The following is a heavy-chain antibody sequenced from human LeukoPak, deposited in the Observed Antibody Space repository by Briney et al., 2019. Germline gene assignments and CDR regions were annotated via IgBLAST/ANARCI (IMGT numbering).Heavy chain of an antibody. Sequence: SETLSLTCTVSGGSISSYYWSWIRQPPGKGLEWLGYIYYSGSTNYNPSLKSRVAISVDTSKNQFSLKLSSVTAADTAVYYCARDSGSYRGTLDYWGQGTLVTVSS. V-gene: IGHV4-59*01. J-gene: IGHJ4*02. CDR2: IYYSGST. CDR1: GGSISSYY. CDR3: ARDSGSYRGTLDY. D-gene: IGHD1-26*01.